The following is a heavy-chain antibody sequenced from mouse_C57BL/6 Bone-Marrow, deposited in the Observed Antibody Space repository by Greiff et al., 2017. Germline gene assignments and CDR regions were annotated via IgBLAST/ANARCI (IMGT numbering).Heavy chain of an antibody. CDR2: ISYDGSN. V-gene: IGHV3-6*01. J-gene: IGHJ2*01. Sequence: EVKVEESGPGLVKPSQSLSLTCPVTGYSITSGYYWNWIRQFPGNKLEWMGYISYDGSNNYNPSLKNRISITRDTSKNQFCLKLNSVTTEDTATYYCAREAFDYWGQGTTLTVSS. CDR1: GYSITSGYY. CDR3: AREAFDY.